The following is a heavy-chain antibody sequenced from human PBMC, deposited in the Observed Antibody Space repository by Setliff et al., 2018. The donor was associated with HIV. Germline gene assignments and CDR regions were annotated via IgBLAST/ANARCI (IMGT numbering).Heavy chain of an antibody. Sequence: SETLSLTCIVSGGSISNYYWGWIRQPPGKGLEWIGYIYSSGKTKYNPSLKSRVTMSVDTSQNQFSLNLNSVTAADTAVYFCARHPPKVAYYSSGPTNYLDYWGRGTLVTVSS. J-gene: IGHJ4*02. D-gene: IGHD3-10*01. CDR3: ARHPPKVAYYSSGPTNYLDY. CDR2: IYSSGKT. V-gene: IGHV4-4*09. CDR1: GGSISNYY.